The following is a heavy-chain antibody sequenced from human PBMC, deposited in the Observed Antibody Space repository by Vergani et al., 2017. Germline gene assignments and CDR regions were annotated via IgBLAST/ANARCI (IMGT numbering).Heavy chain of an antibody. CDR1: GFTLSSHA. CDR2: ISGSSSYV. V-gene: IGHV3-21*01. D-gene: IGHD2-8*01. CDR3: ARRLWDCTHIRCSPPSY. Sequence: VQLEESGGGVVQPGRSLRLSCAGSGFTLSSHAMHWVRQAPGKGLEWVASISGSSSYVFYRDSVEGRFTITRDNAKRSVYLQMNSLRAEDTAMYFCARRLWDCTHIRCSPPSYWGQGTQVTVSS. J-gene: IGHJ4*02.